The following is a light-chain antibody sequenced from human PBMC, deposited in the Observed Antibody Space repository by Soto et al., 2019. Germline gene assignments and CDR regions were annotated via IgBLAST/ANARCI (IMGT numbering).Light chain of an antibody. CDR3: GTWDSRLSYYV. Sequence: SVLTQPPSVSAAPGQKVTISCSGSSSNIGNNIVYWYQQLPGTAPKLLIYENNKRPSGIPDRFSASKSGTSATLGITGLQTGDEAGYYCGTWDSRLSYYVFGAGTKVTVL. V-gene: IGLV1-51*02. CDR1: SSNIGNNI. CDR2: ENN. J-gene: IGLJ1*01.